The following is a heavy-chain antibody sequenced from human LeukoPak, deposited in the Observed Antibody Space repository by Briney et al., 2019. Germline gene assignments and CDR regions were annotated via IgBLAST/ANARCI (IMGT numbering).Heavy chain of an antibody. CDR3: ARGGGDENYYYYYMDV. CDR2: MNPNSGNT. V-gene: IGHV1-8*01. D-gene: IGHD3-10*01. Sequence: ASVKVSCKASGYTFTSYDINWVRQATGQGLEWMGWMNPNSGNTGYAQKFQGRVTMTRNTSISTAYMELSSLRSEDTAVYYCARGGGDENYYYYYMDVWGKGTTVTISS. J-gene: IGHJ6*03. CDR1: GYTFTSYD.